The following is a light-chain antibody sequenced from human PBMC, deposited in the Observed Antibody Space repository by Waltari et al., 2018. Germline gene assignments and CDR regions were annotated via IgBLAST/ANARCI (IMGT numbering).Light chain of an antibody. J-gene: IGKJ1*01. V-gene: IGKV3-15*01. Sequence: VLTQFPDTLSVSPGERATLSCRASQRVTTNLAWYQQKPGLPPRLLIYGASTRATGVPARFSGSGSGTEFTLIISSLQSEDFAVYYCQQYHQRPPWTFGQGTKVEIK. CDR3: QQYHQRPPWT. CDR1: QRVTTN. CDR2: GAS.